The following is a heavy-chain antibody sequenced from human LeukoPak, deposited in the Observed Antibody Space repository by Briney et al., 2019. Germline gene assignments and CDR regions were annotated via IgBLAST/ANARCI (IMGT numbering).Heavy chain of an antibody. V-gene: IGHV3-21*01. Sequence: GGSLRLSCAASGFTFSSYSMNWVRQAPGKGLEWVSSITSSSSYIYYADSVKGRFTISRDNAQNSLYLQMNSLRAEDTAVYYCAKSFRGYSYGKIDYWGQGTLVTVSS. D-gene: IGHD5-18*01. CDR3: AKSFRGYSYGKIDY. CDR2: ITSSSSYI. J-gene: IGHJ4*02. CDR1: GFTFSSYS.